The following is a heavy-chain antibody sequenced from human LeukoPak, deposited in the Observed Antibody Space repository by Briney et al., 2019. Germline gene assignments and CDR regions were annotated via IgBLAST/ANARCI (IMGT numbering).Heavy chain of an antibody. J-gene: IGHJ6*02. CDR2: INAGNGNT. V-gene: IGHV1-3*01. D-gene: IGHD1-1*01. Sequence: ASVKVSCKASGYTFTSYAMHWVRQAPGQRLEWMGWINAGNGNTKYSQKFQGRVTITRDTSASTAYMELSSLRSEDTAVYYCASVNWNDAGTDYYYYYGMDVWGQGTTVTVSS. CDR1: GYTFTSYA. CDR3: ASVNWNDAGTDYYYYYGMDV.